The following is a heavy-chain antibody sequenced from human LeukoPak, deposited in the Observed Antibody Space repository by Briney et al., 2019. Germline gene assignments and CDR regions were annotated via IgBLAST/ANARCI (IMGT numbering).Heavy chain of an antibody. CDR1: GFTFSSYE. V-gene: IGHV3-48*03. J-gene: IGHJ3*02. CDR3: ARGAFGGSSLCAFDI. CDR2: ISSSGSTI. Sequence: PGGSLRLSCAASGFTFSSYEMNWVRQAPGKGLEWVSYISSSGSTIYYADSVKGRFTISRYNAKNSLYLQMNSLRAEDTAIYYCARGAFGGSSLCAFDIWGKGTMVTVSS. D-gene: IGHD1-26*01.